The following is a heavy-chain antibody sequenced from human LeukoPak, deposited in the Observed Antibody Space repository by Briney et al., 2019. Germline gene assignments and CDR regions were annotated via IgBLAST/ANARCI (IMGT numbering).Heavy chain of an antibody. CDR3: ARVRGSCYSAMDV. D-gene: IGHD3-10*01. J-gene: IGHJ6*02. V-gene: IGHV3-48*03. CDR1: GFTFSNYD. Sequence: PGGSLRLSCAASGFTFSNYDMNWVRQAPGKGLEWVSYISSTGNTIYYADSVKGRFIISRDNAKNSLYLQMNSLRVEDTAVYYCARVRGSCYSAMDVWGQRTTVTVSS. CDR2: ISSTGNTI.